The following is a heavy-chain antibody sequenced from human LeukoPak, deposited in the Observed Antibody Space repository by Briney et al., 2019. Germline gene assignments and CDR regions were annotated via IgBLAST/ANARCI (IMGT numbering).Heavy chain of an antibody. CDR3: ARGRYDFWSGSGPYYFDY. V-gene: IGHV4-34*01. Sequence: PSETLSLTCVVYGGSFSGYNWSWIRQPPGKRLEWIGGIYHSGNTNYNPTLKSRVTISVDTSKNHFSLKLSSVTAADTAVYYCARGRYDFWSGSGPYYFDYWGQGSLISVSS. CDR2: IYHSGNT. D-gene: IGHD3-3*01. J-gene: IGHJ4*02. CDR1: GGSFSGYN.